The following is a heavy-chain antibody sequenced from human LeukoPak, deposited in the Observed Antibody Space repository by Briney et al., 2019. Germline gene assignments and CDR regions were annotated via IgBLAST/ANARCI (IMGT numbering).Heavy chain of an antibody. J-gene: IGHJ4*02. CDR3: ARVGTAAFVFDY. CDR2: IYYTGSP. V-gene: IGHV4-59*01. D-gene: IGHD2-21*02. Sequence: SETLSLTCTVSGGSISSYSWSWIRQSPGKGLEWIGHIYYTGSPTYNPSLQSRVTLSVDTSKKQFSMKLTSVTAADTALYYCARVGTAAFVFDYWGQGTLVTVSS. CDR1: GGSISSYS.